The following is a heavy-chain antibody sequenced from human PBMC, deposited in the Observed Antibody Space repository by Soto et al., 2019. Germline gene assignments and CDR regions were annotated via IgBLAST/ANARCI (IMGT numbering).Heavy chain of an antibody. CDR3: ASLQLYCSGGSCYVHFQH. CDR1: GYTFTSYD. CDR2: MNPNSGNT. Sequence: GASVKVSCKASGYTFTSYDINWVRQATGQGLEWMGWMNPNSGNTGYAQKFQGRVTMTRNTSISTAYMELSSLGSEGTAVYYCASLQLYCSGGSCYVHFQHWGQGTLVTVSS. V-gene: IGHV1-8*01. D-gene: IGHD2-15*01. J-gene: IGHJ1*01.